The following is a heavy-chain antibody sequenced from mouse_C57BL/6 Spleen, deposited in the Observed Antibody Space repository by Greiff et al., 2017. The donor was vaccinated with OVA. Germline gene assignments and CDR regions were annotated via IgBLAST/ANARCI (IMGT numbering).Heavy chain of an antibody. Sequence: EVHLVESGEGLVKPGGSLKLSCAASGFTFSSYAMSWVRQTPEKRLEWVAYISSGGDYIYYADTVKGRFTISRDNARNTLYLQMSSLKSEDTAMYYCTRGANWDNYAMDYWGQGTSVTVSS. V-gene: IGHV5-9-1*02. CDR2: ISSGGDYI. CDR3: TRGANWDNYAMDY. D-gene: IGHD4-1*01. CDR1: GFTFSSYA. J-gene: IGHJ4*01.